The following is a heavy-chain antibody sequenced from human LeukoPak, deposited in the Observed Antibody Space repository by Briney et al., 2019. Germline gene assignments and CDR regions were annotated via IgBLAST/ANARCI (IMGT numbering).Heavy chain of an antibody. V-gene: IGHV1-69*01. D-gene: IGHD2-15*01. CDR1: GGTFSSYA. CDR2: IIPIFGTA. CDR3: ARGSELVDIVVVVAATAPGYFQH. Sequence: SVKVSCKASGGTFSSYAISWVRQAPGQGLEWMGGIIPIFGTANYAQKFQGRVTITADESTSTDYMELSSLRSEDTAVYYCARGSELVDIVVVVAATAPGYFQHWGQGTLVTVSS. J-gene: IGHJ1*01.